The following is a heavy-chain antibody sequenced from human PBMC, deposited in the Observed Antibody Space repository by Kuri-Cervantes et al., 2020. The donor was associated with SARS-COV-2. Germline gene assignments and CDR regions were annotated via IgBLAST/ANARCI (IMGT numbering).Heavy chain of an antibody. CDR1: GYTFTCYY. CDR3: ASQLGGGASEYYFDY. V-gene: IGHV1-2*06. D-gene: IGHD2-21*01. Sequence: ASVKVSCKASGYTFTCYYMHWVRQAPGQGLEWMGRINPNSGGTNYAQKFQGRVTMTRDTSISTAYMELSRLRSDDTAVYYCASQLGGGASEYYFDYWGQGTLVTVSS. CDR2: INPNSGGT. J-gene: IGHJ4*02.